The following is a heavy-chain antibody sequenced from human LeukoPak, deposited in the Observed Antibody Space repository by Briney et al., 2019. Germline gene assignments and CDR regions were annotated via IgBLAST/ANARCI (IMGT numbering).Heavy chain of an antibody. CDR2: ITYDGSDK. Sequence: GGSLRLSCAASGFTFSSYAMHWVRQAPGKGLEWVAVITYDGSDKYYADSVKGRFTISRDNSKNTLYLQMNSLRAEDTAVYYCARGGSSWTVDYWGQGTLVTVSS. CDR1: GFTFSSYA. D-gene: IGHD6-13*01. J-gene: IGHJ4*02. CDR3: ARGGSSWTVDY. V-gene: IGHV3-30*04.